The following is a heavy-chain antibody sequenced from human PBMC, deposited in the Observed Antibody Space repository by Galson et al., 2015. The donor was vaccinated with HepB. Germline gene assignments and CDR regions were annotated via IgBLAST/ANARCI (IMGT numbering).Heavy chain of an antibody. D-gene: IGHD3-22*01. CDR1: GFTFSSYA. CDR3: ARGQRESITMIVVVMSFDY. J-gene: IGHJ4*02. Sequence: SLRLSCAASGFTFSSYAMHWVRQAPGKGLEWVAVISYDGSNKYYADSVKGRFTISRDNSKNTLYLQMNSLRAEDTAVYYCARGQRESITMIVVVMSFDYWGQGTLVTVSS. V-gene: IGHV3-30-3*01. CDR2: ISYDGSNK.